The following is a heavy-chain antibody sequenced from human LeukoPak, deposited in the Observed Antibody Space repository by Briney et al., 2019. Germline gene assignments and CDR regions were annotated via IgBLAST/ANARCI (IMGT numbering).Heavy chain of an antibody. V-gene: IGHV4-31*03. Sequence: SQTLSLTCTVSGGSISSGGYSWSWIRQHPGKGLEWIGYIYYSGSTYYNPSLKSRVTISVDTSKNQFSLKLSSVTAADTAVYYCARGRGGYDSDYWGQGTLVTVSS. J-gene: IGHJ4*02. CDR2: IYYSGST. D-gene: IGHD5-12*01. CDR1: GGSISSGGYS. CDR3: ARGRGGYDSDY.